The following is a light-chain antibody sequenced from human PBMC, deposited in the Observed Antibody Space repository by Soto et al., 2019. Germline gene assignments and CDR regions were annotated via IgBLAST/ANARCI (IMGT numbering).Light chain of an antibody. CDR2: GAS. CDR3: QQRSDWPFT. Sequence: EVVLTQSPVTLSLSPGERATLSCRASQSVSSPYLAWYQQKPGQPPRLLIYGASSRATDIPDRFIGSGSGTEFTLTIARLAPEDFAMYYCQQRSDWPFTFGQGTKLEIQ. V-gene: IGKV3D-20*02. CDR1: QSVSSPY. J-gene: IGKJ2*01.